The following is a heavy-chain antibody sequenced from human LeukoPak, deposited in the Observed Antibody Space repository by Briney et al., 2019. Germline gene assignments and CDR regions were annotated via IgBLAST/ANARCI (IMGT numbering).Heavy chain of an antibody. Sequence: ASVTVSCTASGYTFTSYGISWVRQAPGQGLEWMGWISAYNGNTNYAQKLQGRVTMTTDTSTSTAYMELRSLRSDDTAVYYCARDYYDSSGSKGTGYWGQGTLVTVSS. CDR2: ISAYNGNT. D-gene: IGHD3-22*01. V-gene: IGHV1-18*01. CDR1: GYTFTSYG. J-gene: IGHJ4*02. CDR3: ARDYYDSSGSKGTGY.